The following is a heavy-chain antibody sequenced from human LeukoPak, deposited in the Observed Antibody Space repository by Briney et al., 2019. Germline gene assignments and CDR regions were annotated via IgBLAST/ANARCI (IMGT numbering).Heavy chain of an antibody. Sequence: SETLSLTCAVYGGSFSSYYWSWIRQPPGKGLEWIGYIYYSGSTNYNPSLKSRVTISVDTSKNQFSLKLSSVTAADTAVYYCARSGYSYDYSWFDPWGQGTLVTVSS. D-gene: IGHD5-18*01. J-gene: IGHJ5*02. CDR1: GGSFSSYY. CDR2: IYYSGST. V-gene: IGHV4-59*01. CDR3: ARSGYSYDYSWFDP.